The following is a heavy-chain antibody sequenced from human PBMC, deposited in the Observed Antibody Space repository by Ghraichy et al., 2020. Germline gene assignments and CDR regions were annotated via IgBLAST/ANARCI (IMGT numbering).Heavy chain of an antibody. D-gene: IGHD3-10*01. CDR3: AKYSGSRLGNYFDY. CDR2: IYYSGST. J-gene: IGHJ4*02. Sequence: SETLSLNCTVSAGSISSEFWSWIRQPPGKGLEWIGYIYYSGSTSYNPSFQSRVTISVDTSKSQFSLKLTSVTTADTAVYYCAKYSGSRLGNYFDYWGRGTLVTVSS. V-gene: IGHV4-59*01. CDR1: AGSISSEF.